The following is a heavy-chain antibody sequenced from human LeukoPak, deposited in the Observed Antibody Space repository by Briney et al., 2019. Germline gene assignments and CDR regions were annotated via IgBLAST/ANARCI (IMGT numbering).Heavy chain of an antibody. Sequence: HPGGSLRLSCAASGFTFSRYWMNWVRQAPGKGLEWVSAISGSGGSTYYADSVKGRFTISRDNSKNTLYLQMNSLRAEDTAVYYCAKDYYDSSGFDAFGIWGQGTMVTVSS. CDR1: GFTFSRYW. CDR3: AKDYYDSSGFDAFGI. D-gene: IGHD3-22*01. V-gene: IGHV3-23*01. J-gene: IGHJ3*02. CDR2: ISGSGGST.